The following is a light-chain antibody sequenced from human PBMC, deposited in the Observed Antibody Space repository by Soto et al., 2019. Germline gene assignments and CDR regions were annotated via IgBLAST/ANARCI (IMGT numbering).Light chain of an antibody. J-gene: IGLJ1*01. Sequence: QSVLTQPASVSGSPGQSITISCTGTSSDVGGYNYVSWYQQHPGKAPKLMIYDVSNRPPGVSNRFSGSKSGNTASLTISGLQAEDEADYYCSSYTSSSIYAFGTGTKLTVL. V-gene: IGLV2-14*01. CDR2: DVS. CDR1: SSDVGGYNY. CDR3: SSYTSSSIYA.